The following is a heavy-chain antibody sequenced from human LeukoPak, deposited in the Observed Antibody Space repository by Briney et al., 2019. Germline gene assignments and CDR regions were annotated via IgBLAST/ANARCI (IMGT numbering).Heavy chain of an antibody. D-gene: IGHD2-21*02. CDR2: ISSSGSTI. V-gene: IGHV3-48*03. CDR3: ARGLVVVVTALDY. CDR1: GFTFSSYE. J-gene: IGHJ4*02. Sequence: GGSLRLSCAASGFTFSSYEMNWVRQAPGKGLERVSYISSSGSTIYYADSVKGRFTISRDNAKNSLYLQMNSLRAEDTAVYYCARGLVVVVTALDYWGQGTLVTVSS.